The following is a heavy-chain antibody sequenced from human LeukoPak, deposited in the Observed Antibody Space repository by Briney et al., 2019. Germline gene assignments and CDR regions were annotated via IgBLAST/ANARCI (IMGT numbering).Heavy chain of an antibody. CDR1: GGSISSSSYY. CDR2: IYYSGST. CDR3: ARADSGSRAGGYFDY. J-gene: IGHJ4*02. Sequence: SETLSLTCTVSGGSISSSSYYWGWIRQPPGKGLEWIGRIYYSGSTYYNPSLKSRVTISVDTSKTQFSLKLSSVTAADTAVYYCARADSGSRAGGYFDYWGQGTLVTVSS. V-gene: IGHV4-39*07. D-gene: IGHD1-26*01.